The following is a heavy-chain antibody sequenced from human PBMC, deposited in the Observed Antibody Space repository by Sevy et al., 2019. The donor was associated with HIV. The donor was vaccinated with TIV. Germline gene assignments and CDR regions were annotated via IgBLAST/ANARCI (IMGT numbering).Heavy chain of an antibody. V-gene: IGHV3-9*01. CDR3: AKDINRGCDGLNSYPYYYYFYGLDA. CDR1: GFTFDGYA. CDR2: VSWNRRNI. J-gene: IGHJ6*02. D-gene: IGHD2-21*01. Sequence: GGSLRLSCSASGFTFDGYAMHWVRQVPGKGLEWVSGVSWNRRNIGYADSVKGGFTISRDNANHFLYLEMNSLRPEDTALYYCAKDINRGCDGLNSYPYYYYFYGLDAWGHGTTVTVSS.